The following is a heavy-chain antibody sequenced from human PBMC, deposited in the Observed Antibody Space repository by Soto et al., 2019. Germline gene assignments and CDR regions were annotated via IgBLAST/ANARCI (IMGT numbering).Heavy chain of an antibody. CDR2: IYYSGGT. V-gene: IGHV4-30-4*01. CDR3: ARVKRYYVSTRPLGGGYFDL. Sequence: QVQLQESGPGLVKPSQTLSLTCTVSGGSISRGDYYWSWIRQPPGKGLEWIGYIYYSGGTYYNPSLKSRVTISGDTSKNQFSLKLSSVTAADPAVYYCARVKRYYVSTRPLGGGYFDLWGRGTLVPAAS. J-gene: IGHJ2*01. CDR1: GGSISRGDYY. D-gene: IGHD3-22*01.